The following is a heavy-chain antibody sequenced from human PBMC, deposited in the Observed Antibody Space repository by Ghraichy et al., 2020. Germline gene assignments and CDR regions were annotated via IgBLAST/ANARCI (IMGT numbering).Heavy chain of an antibody. D-gene: IGHD2-21*02. CDR3: ARAEFIVVVPAAMFDY. CDR1: GFNFGDYA. J-gene: IGHJ4*01. Sequence: GGSLRLSCAASGFNFGDYAMHWVRQAPGKGLEYVSAISSVGGNTYYADSVKGRFTISRDNSKNTRYLQMDNLTTEDMATYYCARAEFIVVVPAAMFDYWGHGTLVTVSS. V-gene: IGHV3-64*02. CDR2: ISSVGGNT.